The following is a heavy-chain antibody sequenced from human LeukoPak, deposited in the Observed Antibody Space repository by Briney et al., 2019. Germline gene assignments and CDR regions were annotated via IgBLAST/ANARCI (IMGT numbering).Heavy chain of an antibody. CDR3: AREAAYYYDSSGSYYYYYGMDV. CDR1: GFTFSDYY. J-gene: IGHJ6*02. V-gene: IGHV3-11*01. CDR2: ISSSGSTI. Sequence: GGSLRLSCAASGFTFSDYYMSWIRQAPGKGLEWVSYISSSGSTIYYADSVKGRFTISRDNAKNSLYLQMNSLRAEDTAVYYCAREAAYYYDSSGSYYYYYGMDVWGQGTTVTVSS. D-gene: IGHD3-22*01.